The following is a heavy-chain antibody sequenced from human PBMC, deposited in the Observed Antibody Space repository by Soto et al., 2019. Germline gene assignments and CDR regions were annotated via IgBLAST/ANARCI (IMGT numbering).Heavy chain of an antibody. CDR3: ARSPRSSPYFDY. J-gene: IGHJ4*02. CDR2: IYPGDSDT. CDR1: GYTFTNYW. D-gene: IGHD6-13*01. V-gene: IGHV5-51*01. Sequence: GESLKIPCKGSGYTFTNYWIGWVRQMPGKGPEWMGIIYPGDSDTKYNPSFQGQVTISADKSITTTYLQWSSLKASDTAFYFCARSPRSSPYFDYWGQGALVTVSS.